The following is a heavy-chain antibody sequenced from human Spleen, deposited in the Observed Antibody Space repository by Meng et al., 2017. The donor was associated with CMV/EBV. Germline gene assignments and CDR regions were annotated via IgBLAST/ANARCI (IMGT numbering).Heavy chain of an antibody. D-gene: IGHD5-12*01. J-gene: IGHJ5*02. CDR3: ARDSLVVAVHWLGP. CDR2: ISYDGSNK. CDR1: GFIFSSYA. V-gene: IGHV3-30-3*01. Sequence: ASGFIFSSYAMHWVRQAPGKGLEWVAVISYDGSNKYYADSVKGRFTISRDNSKNTLYLQMNSLRAEDTAVYYCARDSLVVAVHWLGPWGQGTLVTVSS.